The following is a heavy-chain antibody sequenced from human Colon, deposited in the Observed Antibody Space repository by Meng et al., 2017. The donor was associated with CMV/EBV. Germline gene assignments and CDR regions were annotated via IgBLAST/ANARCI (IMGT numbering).Heavy chain of an antibody. CDR2: ISSSGNTI. Sequence: GGSLRLSCTASGFTFGSYEMNWVRQAPGKGLEWVSYISSSGNTIYYADSVKGRFTISRDNAKNSLYLQMNSLRAEDTAVYYCARDRSEAIDYWGQGTLVTVSS. V-gene: IGHV3-48*03. J-gene: IGHJ4*02. CDR3: ARDRSEAIDY. CDR1: GFTFGSYE.